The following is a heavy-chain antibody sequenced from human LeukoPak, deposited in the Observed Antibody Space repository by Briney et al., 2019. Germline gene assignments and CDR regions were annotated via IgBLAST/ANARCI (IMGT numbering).Heavy chain of an antibody. CDR2: IYSGGST. V-gene: IGHV3-66*02. J-gene: IGHJ4*02. Sequence: PGGSLRLSCAASGFTVSSNYVSWVRQAPGMGLEWVSVIYSGGSTYYADSVKGRFTISRDNSKNTLYLQMNSLRAEDTAVYYCARAGSYRTFDYWGQGTLVTVSS. D-gene: IGHD1-26*01. CDR3: ARAGSYRTFDY. CDR1: GFTVSSNY.